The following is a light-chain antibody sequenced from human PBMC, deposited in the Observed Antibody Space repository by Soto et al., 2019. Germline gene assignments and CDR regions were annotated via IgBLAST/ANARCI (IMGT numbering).Light chain of an antibody. V-gene: IGKV1-9*01. J-gene: IGKJ4*01. CDR1: QGITSY. Sequence: IQLTQSPSSLSASVGDSVTITCRASQGITSYLAWYQQKPGKAPNLLIYGASTLQSGVPSRFSGSGSGTDFTLTINSLQAEDFATYYCQQTRSYPSSFGSGTKVDIK. CDR2: GAS. CDR3: QQTRSYPSS.